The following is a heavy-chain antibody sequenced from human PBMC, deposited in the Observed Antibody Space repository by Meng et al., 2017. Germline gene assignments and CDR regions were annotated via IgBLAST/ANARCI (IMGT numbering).Heavy chain of an antibody. CDR1: GGTLSSYA. CDR3: ARDYADDAFDI. Sequence: SVKVSCKASGGTLSSYAISWVRQAPGQGLEWMGGIIPIFGTANYAQKFQGRVTITADESTSTAYMELSSLRSEDTAVYYCARDYADDAFDIWGQGKMGTVSS. V-gene: IGHV1-69*13. D-gene: IGHD3-16*01. J-gene: IGHJ3*02. CDR2: IIPIFGTA.